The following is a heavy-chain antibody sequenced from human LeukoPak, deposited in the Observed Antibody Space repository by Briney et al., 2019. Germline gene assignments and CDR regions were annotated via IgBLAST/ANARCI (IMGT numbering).Heavy chain of an antibody. CDR2: LYTGGGT. V-gene: IGHV3-53*01. CDR3: ARDSSSGWSYYFDY. Sequence: PGGSLRLSCAASGFSVRTTYMSWVRQAPGKGLEWVSVLYTGGGTDHADSVKGRFTISRDNSKNTLYLQMNSLRAEDTAVYYCARDSSSGWSYYFDYWGQGTLVTVSS. D-gene: IGHD6-19*01. CDR1: GFSVRTTY. J-gene: IGHJ4*02.